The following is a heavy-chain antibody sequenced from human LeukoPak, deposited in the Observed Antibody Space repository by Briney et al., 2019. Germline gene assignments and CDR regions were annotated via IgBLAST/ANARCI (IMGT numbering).Heavy chain of an antibody. Sequence: GASVKVSCKASGYTFTSYAMHWVRQAPGQRLEWMGWINAGNGNTKYSQKFQGRVTITRDTSASTAYMELSSLRSEDTAVYYCASSTMVRGVITSYYFDYWGQGTLVTVSS. J-gene: IGHJ4*02. D-gene: IGHD3-10*01. V-gene: IGHV1-3*01. CDR2: INAGNGNT. CDR3: ASSTMVRGVITSYYFDY. CDR1: GYTFTSYA.